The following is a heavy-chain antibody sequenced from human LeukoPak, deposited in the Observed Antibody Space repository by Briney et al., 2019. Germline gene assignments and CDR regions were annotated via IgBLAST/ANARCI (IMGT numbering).Heavy chain of an antibody. CDR2: IYHSGST. V-gene: IGHV4-4*02. Sequence: SETLSLTCAVSGGSISSSNWWSWVRQPPGKGLEWIGEIYHSGSTNYNPSLKSRVTISVDKSKNQFSLKLSSVTAADTAVYYCARIAELTSLDYYYYYMDVWGKGTTVTVSS. J-gene: IGHJ6*03. D-gene: IGHD3-9*01. CDR1: GGSISSSNW. CDR3: ARIAELTSLDYYYYYMDV.